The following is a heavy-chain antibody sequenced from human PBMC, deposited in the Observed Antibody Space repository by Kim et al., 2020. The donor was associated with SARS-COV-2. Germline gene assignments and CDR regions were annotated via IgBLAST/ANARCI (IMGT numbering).Heavy chain of an antibody. CDR1: GGSISSNNYY. J-gene: IGHJ4*02. CDR3: ARQRGYSYGGFDY. Sequence: SETLSLTCTVSGGSISSNNYYWGWIRQPPGKGLEWIGSIYYSGSTYYNPSLKSRVTISVDTSKNQFSLKLTSVSAADTTLYYCARQRGYSYGGFDYWGQG. D-gene: IGHD5-18*01. V-gene: IGHV4-39*01. CDR2: IYYSGST.